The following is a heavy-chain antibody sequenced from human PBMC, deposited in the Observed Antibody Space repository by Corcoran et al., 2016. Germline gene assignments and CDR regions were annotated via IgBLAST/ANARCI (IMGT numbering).Heavy chain of an antibody. CDR1: GYTFTSYY. Sequence: QVQLVQSGAEVKKPGASVKVSCKASGYTFTSYYMHWVRQAPGQGLEWMGIINPSGGSTSYAQKFQGRVTMTRDTSTSTVYMELSSLRSEDTAVYYWARERGDCSGGSCYSGGIDPWGQGTLVTVSS. V-gene: IGHV1-46*01. J-gene: IGHJ5*02. D-gene: IGHD2-15*01. CDR2: INPSGGST. CDR3: ARERGDCSGGSCYSGGIDP.